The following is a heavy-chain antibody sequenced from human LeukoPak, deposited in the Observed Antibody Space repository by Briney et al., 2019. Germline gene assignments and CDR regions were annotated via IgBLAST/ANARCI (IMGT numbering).Heavy chain of an antibody. CDR2: IYYSGST. J-gene: IGHJ4*02. V-gene: IGHV4-59*02. Sequence: SETLSLTCTVSGGSVSSYFWTWMRQSPGKGLEWIGYIYYSGSTNYNPSLKSRVTISVDTSKNQFSLKLSSVTSADTAVYYCARDTGNYFDYWGQGTLVTVFS. D-gene: IGHD2-8*02. CDR1: GGSVSSYF. CDR3: ARDTGNYFDY.